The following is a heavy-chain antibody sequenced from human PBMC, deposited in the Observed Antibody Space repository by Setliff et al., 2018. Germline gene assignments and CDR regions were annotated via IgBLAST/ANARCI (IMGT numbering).Heavy chain of an antibody. V-gene: IGHV5-51*01. CDR2: IYPGDSDT. CDR3: ARHKGYCDSSGYYYPNAFDI. CDR1: GYSFTSYW. Sequence: GESLKISCKGSGYSFTSYWIGWVRQMPGKGLEWMGIIYPGDSDTRYSPSFQGQVTISADKSISTAYLQWSSLKASDTAMYYCARHKGYCDSSGYYYPNAFDIWGQGTMVTVSS. J-gene: IGHJ3*02. D-gene: IGHD3-22*01.